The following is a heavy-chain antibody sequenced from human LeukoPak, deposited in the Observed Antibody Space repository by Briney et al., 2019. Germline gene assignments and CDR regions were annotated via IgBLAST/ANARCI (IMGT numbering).Heavy chain of an antibody. Sequence: GGSLRLSCAASGFTFSSYAMGWVHQAPGKGLEWISAISGSGGNTYYAASVKGRFTFSRDNSKNTLFLQMNSLRAEDTAVYYCAKGPKIPAPTYYFDYWGQGTLVTVSS. J-gene: IGHJ4*02. V-gene: IGHV3-23*01. CDR2: ISGSGGNT. CDR3: AKGPKIPAPTYYFDY. D-gene: IGHD2-2*01. CDR1: GFTFSSYA.